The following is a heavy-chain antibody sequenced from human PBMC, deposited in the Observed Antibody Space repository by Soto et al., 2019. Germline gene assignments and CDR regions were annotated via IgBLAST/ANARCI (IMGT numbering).Heavy chain of an antibody. Sequence: SETLSLTCTVSGGSISSGDYYWSWIRQPPGKGLEWIGYMYSSGTTYYNPSLKSRVAISVDTSKNQFSLRLNSATAADTAVYYCARDFSGFSSSWWYFDYWGQGALVTVSS. CDR2: MYSSGTT. V-gene: IGHV4-30-4*01. CDR3: ARDFSGFSSSWWYFDY. CDR1: GGSISSGDYY. J-gene: IGHJ4*02. D-gene: IGHD6-13*01.